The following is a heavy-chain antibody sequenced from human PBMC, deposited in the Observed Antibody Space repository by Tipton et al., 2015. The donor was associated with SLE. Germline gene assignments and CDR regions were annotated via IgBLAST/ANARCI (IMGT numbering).Heavy chain of an antibody. CDR1: GGSIFSSY. CDR2: IYHNGNA. Sequence: GLVKPSETLSLTCTVSGGSIFSSYWSWIRQPPGKGLEWIAFIYHNGNAAYNPSLASRVTMSVDTPKNQFSLKMTSVSAADTAMYYCARVFRHGYNYPSTRFDYWGQGTLVTVSS. J-gene: IGHJ4*02. CDR3: ARVFRHGYNYPSTRFDY. V-gene: IGHV4-59*01. D-gene: IGHD5-24*01.